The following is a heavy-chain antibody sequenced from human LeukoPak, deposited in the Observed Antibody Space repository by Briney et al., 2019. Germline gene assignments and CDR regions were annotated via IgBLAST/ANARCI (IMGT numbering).Heavy chain of an antibody. V-gene: IGHV3-53*05. Sequence: GGSLRLSCAASGFTVSSNYMTWVRQAPGKGLEWVSVIYSGGSTYYADSVKGRFTISRDNSKNSLYLQMNSLRAEDTALYYCAKDICSGGSCYPSPYFDCWGQGTLVTVSS. CDR3: AKDICSGGSCYPSPYFDC. CDR1: GFTVSSNY. D-gene: IGHD2-15*01. J-gene: IGHJ4*02. CDR2: IYSGGST.